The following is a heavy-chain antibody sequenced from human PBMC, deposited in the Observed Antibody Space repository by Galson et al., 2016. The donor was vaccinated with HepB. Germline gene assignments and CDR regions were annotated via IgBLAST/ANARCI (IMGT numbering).Heavy chain of an antibody. CDR3: ARLVENWNEAGRFDS. D-gene: IGHD1-1*01. Sequence: SLRLSCAASGFTVSSTYMNWVRQAPGKGREWVSFISSSSTYIYYADSVRGRFTISRDNAKNSLYLQMNSLRAEDTAVYYYARLVENWNEAGRFDSWGQGTLVTVSS. CDR1: GFTVSSTY. V-gene: IGHV3-21*01. J-gene: IGHJ4*02. CDR2: ISSSSTYI.